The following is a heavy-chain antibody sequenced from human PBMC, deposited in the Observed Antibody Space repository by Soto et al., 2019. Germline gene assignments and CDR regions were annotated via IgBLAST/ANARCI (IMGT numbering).Heavy chain of an antibody. D-gene: IGHD3-10*01. J-gene: IGHJ4*02. CDR3: GKEGRPRGGGYFDY. Sequence: EVQLLESGGGLVQPGGSLRLSCAASGVTFSSYAMSWVRQAPGKGLEWVSALSGSGVNTYYADSVKGRFTISRDNSKTTLYRQRNGRRAEAPAVYSWGKEGRPRGGGYFDYWGQGTLVTVSS. CDR2: LSGSGVNT. V-gene: IGHV3-23*01. CDR1: GVTFSSYA.